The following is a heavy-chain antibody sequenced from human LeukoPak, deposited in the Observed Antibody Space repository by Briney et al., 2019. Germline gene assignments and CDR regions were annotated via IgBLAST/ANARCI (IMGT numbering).Heavy chain of an antibody. J-gene: IGHJ6*03. CDR2: IIPIFGTA. CDR3: ARLGGSFYYYYYMDV. D-gene: IGHD3-10*01. Sequence: SVKVSCKASGGTFSSYAISWVRQAPGQGLEWMGGIIPIFGTANYAQKFQGRVTITADESTSTAYMELSSLRSEDTAVYYCARLGGSFYYYYYMDVWGKGTTVTVSS. V-gene: IGHV1-69*13. CDR1: GGTFSSYA.